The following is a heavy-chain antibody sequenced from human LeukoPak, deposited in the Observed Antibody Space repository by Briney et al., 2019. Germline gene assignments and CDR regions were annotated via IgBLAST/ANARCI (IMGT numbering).Heavy chain of an antibody. Sequence: GGSLRLSCAASGFTFSSYAMSWVRQAPGKGLEGVSAISGIGGSTYYADSVKGRFTISRDNSKNTLYLQINSLRAEDTAVYYCAKEGGEYQLLWFFDYGGQGTLVTVSS. CDR2: ISGIGGST. CDR3: AKEGGEYQLLWFFDY. D-gene: IGHD2-2*01. V-gene: IGHV3-23*01. J-gene: IGHJ4*02. CDR1: GFTFSSYA.